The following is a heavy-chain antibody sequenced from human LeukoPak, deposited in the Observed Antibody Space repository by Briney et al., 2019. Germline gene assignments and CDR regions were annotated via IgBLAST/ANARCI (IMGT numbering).Heavy chain of an antibody. CDR1: GYSFTSYW. V-gene: IGHV5-51*01. J-gene: IGHJ5*02. D-gene: IGHD3-10*01. CDR3: ARRVGSGSYSNWFDP. Sequence: GESLKISCKGSGYSFTSYWIGWVRQMPGKGLGWMGIIYPGDSDTRYSPSFQGQVTISADKSISTAYLQWSSLKASDTAMYYCARRVGSGSYSNWFDPWGQGTLVTVSS. CDR2: IYPGDSDT.